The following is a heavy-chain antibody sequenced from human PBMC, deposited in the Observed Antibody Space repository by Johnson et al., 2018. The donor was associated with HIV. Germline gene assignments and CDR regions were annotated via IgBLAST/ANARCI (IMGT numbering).Heavy chain of an antibody. D-gene: IGHD3-22*01. CDR2: IGTAGDT. Sequence: MQLVESGGGLVQPGRSLRLSCAASGFTFSIYDMHWVRQPTGKGLEWVSAIGTAGDTYYAASVRGRFTISRENAKNSLDLQMNSLGAGDTAAYYCAMGGNYYDRRGGGAFDSWGQGTMVTVSS. CDR3: AMGGNYYDRRGGGAFDS. J-gene: IGHJ3*02. CDR1: GFTFSIYD. V-gene: IGHV3-13*01.